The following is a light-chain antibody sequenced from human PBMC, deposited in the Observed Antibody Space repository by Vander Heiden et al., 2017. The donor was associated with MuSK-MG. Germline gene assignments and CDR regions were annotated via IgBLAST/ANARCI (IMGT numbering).Light chain of an antibody. Sequence: VLSQSPGTLSLSPGDRATLSCRASQSVNRTFLAWYQQKPGQPPRLLIYGASTRATGVPDRFRGSGSGTDFTLGINRLEPEDFAVYYCQQYGNTPRTFGQGTKVEI. J-gene: IGKJ1*01. V-gene: IGKV3-20*01. CDR2: GAS. CDR3: QQYGNTPRT. CDR1: QSVNRTF.